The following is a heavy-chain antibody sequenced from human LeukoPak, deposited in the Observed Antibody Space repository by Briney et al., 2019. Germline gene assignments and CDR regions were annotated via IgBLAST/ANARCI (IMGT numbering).Heavy chain of an antibody. CDR1: GYTFTGYY. J-gene: IGHJ4*02. V-gene: IGHV1-2*02. CDR2: INPNSGGT. CDR3: AKRPHIAVAGTGSYYFDY. D-gene: IGHD6-19*01. Sequence: ASVKVSCKASGYTFTGYYMHWVRQAPGQGLEWMGWINPNSGGTNYAQKFQGRVTMTRDTSISTAYMELSRLRSDDTAVYYCAKRPHIAVAGTGSYYFDYWGQGTLVTVSS.